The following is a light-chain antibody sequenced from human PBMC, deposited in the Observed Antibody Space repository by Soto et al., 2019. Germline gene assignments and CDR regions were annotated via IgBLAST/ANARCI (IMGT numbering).Light chain of an antibody. V-gene: IGKV2D-29*01. CDR2: EVS. CDR3: MQSTQLPPT. CDR1: HSLLHSDGKTY. Sequence: ILMTQTPLSLSIIPGQTASISCNSSHSLLHSDGKTYFYWYVQKAGQAPQPLIYEVSNRFSGVPDRFSGSGSGTDFTLEISRVETDDVGIYYCMQSTQLPPTFGQGTRLEIK. J-gene: IGKJ5*01.